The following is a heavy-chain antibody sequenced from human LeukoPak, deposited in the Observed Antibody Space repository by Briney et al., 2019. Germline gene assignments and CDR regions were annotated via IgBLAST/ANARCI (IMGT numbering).Heavy chain of an antibody. CDR2: IIPILGIA. J-gene: IGHJ6*02. CDR3: ANSNTVVRGVISYYYGMDV. CDR1: GGTFSSYA. Sequence: SVKVSCKATGGTFSSYAISWVRQAPGQGLEWMGRIIPILGIANYAQKFQGRVTITADKSTSTAYMELSSLRSEDTAVYYCANSNTVVRGVISYYYGMDVWGQGTTVTVSS. V-gene: IGHV1-69*04. D-gene: IGHD3-10*01.